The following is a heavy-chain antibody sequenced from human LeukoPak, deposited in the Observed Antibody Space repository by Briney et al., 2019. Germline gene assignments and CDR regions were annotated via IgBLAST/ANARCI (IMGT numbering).Heavy chain of an antibody. CDR1: GFTVSSNY. D-gene: IGHD5-24*01. J-gene: IGHJ1*01. Sequence: PGGSLRLSCAASGFTVSSNYMSWVRQAPGKELEWVSVIYSGGSTYYADSVKGRFTISRDNSKNTLYLQMNSLRAEDTAVYYCATEEMATIQDWGQGTLVTVSS. V-gene: IGHV3-66*02. CDR3: ATEEMATIQD. CDR2: IYSGGST.